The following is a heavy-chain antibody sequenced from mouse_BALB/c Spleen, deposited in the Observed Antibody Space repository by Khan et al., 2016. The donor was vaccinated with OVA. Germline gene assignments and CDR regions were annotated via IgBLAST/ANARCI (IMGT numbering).Heavy chain of an antibody. J-gene: IGHJ3*01. Sequence: VQLQQPGAELARPGASVKMSCKASGYTFTSYTIHWIKLRPGQGLEWIGFINPSNGYTNYNQKFKDKATLTADKSSTTVYMQLSSLTSDDSAVYNGERDGGYHRNDGWFAYWGQGTLVTVSA. V-gene: IGHV1-4*01. CDR1: GYTFTSYT. CDR2: INPSNGYT. D-gene: IGHD2-14*01. CDR3: ERDGGYHRNDGWFAY.